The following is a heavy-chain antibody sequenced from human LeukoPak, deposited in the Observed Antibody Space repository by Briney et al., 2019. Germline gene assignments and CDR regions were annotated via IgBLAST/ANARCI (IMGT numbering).Heavy chain of an antibody. J-gene: IGHJ4*02. CDR1: GFTFSIYW. Sequence: GGSMRLSCAASGFTFSIYWMSWVRQAPGKVQEWVANIKQDGSEKYYVDSVKGRFTISRDNANNSLYLQMNSLRAEDTAVYYCARGGDYLDFWGQGTLVTVSS. V-gene: IGHV3-7*05. CDR3: ARGGDYLDF. CDR2: IKQDGSEK.